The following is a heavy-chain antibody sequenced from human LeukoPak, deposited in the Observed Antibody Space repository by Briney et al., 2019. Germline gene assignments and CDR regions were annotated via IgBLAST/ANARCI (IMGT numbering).Heavy chain of an antibody. CDR3: ARDGYSGSYYVYYYYYMDV. Sequence: ASVKVSCKASGYTFTSYAMNWVRQAPGQGLEWMGWINPNSGGTNYAQKFQGRVTMTRDTSISTAYMELSRLRSDDTAVYYCARDGYSGSYYVYYYYYMDVWGKGTTVTVSS. V-gene: IGHV1-2*02. D-gene: IGHD1-26*01. J-gene: IGHJ6*03. CDR1: GYTFTSYA. CDR2: INPNSGGT.